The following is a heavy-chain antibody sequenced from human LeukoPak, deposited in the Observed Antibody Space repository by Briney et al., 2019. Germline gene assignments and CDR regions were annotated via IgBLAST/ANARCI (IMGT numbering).Heavy chain of an antibody. Sequence: SETLSLTCTVSGGSISSSSYYWGWIRQPPGKGLEWIGSIYYSGSTYYNPSLKSRVTISVDTSKNQFSLKLSSVTAADTAVYYCARQKRSSWEYHFDYWGQGTLVTVSS. CDR3: ARQKRSSWEYHFDY. CDR1: GGSISSSSYY. D-gene: IGHD6-13*01. V-gene: IGHV4-39*01. J-gene: IGHJ4*02. CDR2: IYYSGST.